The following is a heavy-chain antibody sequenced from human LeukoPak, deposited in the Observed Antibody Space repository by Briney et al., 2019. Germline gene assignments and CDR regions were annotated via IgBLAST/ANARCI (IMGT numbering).Heavy chain of an antibody. CDR2: IIPIFGTA. Sequence: GSSVKVSCKASGGTFSSYAISWVRQPPGQGLEWMGGIIPIFGTANYAQKFQGRVTITADESTSTAYMELSSLRSEDTAVYYCARGPSTGYSSSWYPFDYWGQGTLVTVSS. V-gene: IGHV1-69*01. CDR3: ARGPSTGYSSSWYPFDY. D-gene: IGHD6-13*01. J-gene: IGHJ4*02. CDR1: GGTFSSYA.